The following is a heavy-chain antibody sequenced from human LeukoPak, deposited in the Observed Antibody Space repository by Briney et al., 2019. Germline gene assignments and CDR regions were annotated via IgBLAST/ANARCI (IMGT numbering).Heavy chain of an antibody. Sequence: GGSLRLSCAASGFTFSSYSMNWVRQAPGKGLEWVSSISSSSSYIYYADSVKGRFTISRDNAKNSLYLQMNSLRAEDTAVYYCARDLERTPPYYYGSAFDYWGQGTLVTVSS. CDR2: ISSSSSYI. CDR1: GFTFSSYS. J-gene: IGHJ4*02. CDR3: ARDLERTPPYYYGSAFDY. V-gene: IGHV3-21*01. D-gene: IGHD3-10*01.